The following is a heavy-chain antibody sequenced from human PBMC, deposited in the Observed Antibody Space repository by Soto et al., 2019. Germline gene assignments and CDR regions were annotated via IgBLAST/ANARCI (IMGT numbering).Heavy chain of an antibody. CDR1: GFTFSSYA. V-gene: IGHV3-23*01. CDR3: AKDRSAIVVVPAAHNY. J-gene: IGHJ4*02. Sequence: ESGGGLVPPGGSLRLSCAASGFTFSSYAMSWVRQAPGKGLEWVSAISGSGGSTYYADSVKGRFTISRDNSKNTLYLQMNSLRAEDTAVYYCAKDRSAIVVVPAAHNYWGQGTLVTVSS. D-gene: IGHD2-2*01. CDR2: ISGSGGST.